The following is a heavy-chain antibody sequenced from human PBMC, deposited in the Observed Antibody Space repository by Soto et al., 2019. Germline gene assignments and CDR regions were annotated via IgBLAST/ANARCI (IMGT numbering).Heavy chain of an antibody. Sequence: QVQLQESGPGLVKTSKTLSLTCTVSGGSISSGGYYWSWIRQHPGKGLEWIGYIYYSGSTYYNPSLKSRVTISVDTSKNQFSLKLSSVTAADTAVYYCARDRDSSSWPFYWGQGTLVTVSS. CDR2: IYYSGST. V-gene: IGHV4-31*03. D-gene: IGHD6-13*01. J-gene: IGHJ4*02. CDR3: ARDRDSSSWPFY. CDR1: GGSISSGGYY.